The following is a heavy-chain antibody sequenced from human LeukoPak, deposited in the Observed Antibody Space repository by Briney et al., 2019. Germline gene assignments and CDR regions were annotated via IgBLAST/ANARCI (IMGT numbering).Heavy chain of an antibody. CDR1: GGSISSYY. CDR2: IYYSGST. CDR3: ARGHWDYGSGSFPNWFDP. D-gene: IGHD3-10*01. J-gene: IGHJ5*02. V-gene: IGHV4-59*12. Sequence: SSETLSLTCTVSGGSISSYYWSWIRQPPGKGLEWIGYIYYSGSTNYNPSLKSRVTMSVDTSKNQFSLKLSSVTAADTAVCYCARGHWDYGSGSFPNWFDPWGQGTLVTVSS.